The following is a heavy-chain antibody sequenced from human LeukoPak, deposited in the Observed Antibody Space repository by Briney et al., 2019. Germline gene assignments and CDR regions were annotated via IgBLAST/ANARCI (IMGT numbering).Heavy chain of an antibody. J-gene: IGHJ4*02. Sequence: ASVKVSCKASGYTFTDYYMHWVRQAPGQGIEWMGSINPNSAGTNYAQKFEGRVTMTRDTSISTAFLELRRLRSDDTAVYYCAREDSAWYVDYWGQGILVTVSS. CDR3: AREDSAWYVDY. CDR2: INPNSAGT. D-gene: IGHD6-19*01. CDR1: GYTFTDYY. V-gene: IGHV1-2*02.